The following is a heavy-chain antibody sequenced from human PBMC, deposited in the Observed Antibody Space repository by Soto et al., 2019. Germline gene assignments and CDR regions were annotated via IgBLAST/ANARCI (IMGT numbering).Heavy chain of an antibody. CDR1: GYTFTSYD. CDR2: MNPNSGNT. V-gene: IGHV1-8*01. D-gene: IGHD4-17*01. Sequence: QVPLVQSGAEVKKPGASVKVSCKASGYTFTSYDINWVRQATGQGLEWMGWMNPNSGNTGYAQKFQGRVTMTRNTSISTAYMELSSLRSEDTAVYYCARVYGDYYYYYMDVWGKGTTVTVSS. CDR3: ARVYGDYYYYYMDV. J-gene: IGHJ6*03.